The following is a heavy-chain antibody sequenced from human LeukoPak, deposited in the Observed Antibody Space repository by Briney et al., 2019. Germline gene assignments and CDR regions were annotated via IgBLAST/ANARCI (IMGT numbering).Heavy chain of an antibody. CDR1: GFNFEDYG. J-gene: IGHJ4*02. D-gene: IGHD1-1*01. CDR2: LTWNSKSI. Sequence: SGGPLRLSCEASGFNFEDYGMNWVRQAPGGGPEWVSGLTWNSKSIGYADSVKGRFTISRDNAKNPLYLQMDSLRAEDTALYYCARAYNWNDDAFDYWGQGTLVTVSS. V-gene: IGHV3-20*04. CDR3: ARAYNWNDDAFDY.